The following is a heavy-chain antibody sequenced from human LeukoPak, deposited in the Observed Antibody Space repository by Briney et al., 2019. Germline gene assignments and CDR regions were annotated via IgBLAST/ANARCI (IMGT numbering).Heavy chain of an antibody. CDR2: ISAYNGNT. D-gene: IGHD3-10*01. CDR1: GYTFTSYG. CDR3: ARKGNYYGSGSHDY. V-gene: IGHV1-18*01. J-gene: IGHJ4*02. Sequence: GASVKVSCKASGYTFTSYGISWVRQAPGQGLEWMGWISAYNGNTNYAQKLQGRVTMTTDTSTSTAYMELRSLRSDDTDVYYCARKGNYYGSGSHDYWGQGTLVTVSS.